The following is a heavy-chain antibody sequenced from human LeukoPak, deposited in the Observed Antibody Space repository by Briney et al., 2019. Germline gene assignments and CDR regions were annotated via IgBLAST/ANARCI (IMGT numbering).Heavy chain of an antibody. V-gene: IGHV3-30*03. Sequence: PGGSLRLSCAASGFTFSSYGMHWVRQAPGKGLEWVAVISYDGSNKYYADSVKGRFTISRDNSKNTLYLQMNSLRAEDTAVYYCAREVRAYYGSGSYYAYWGQGTLVTVSS. CDR3: AREVRAYYGSGSYYAY. CDR1: GFTFSSYG. CDR2: ISYDGSNK. D-gene: IGHD3-10*01. J-gene: IGHJ4*02.